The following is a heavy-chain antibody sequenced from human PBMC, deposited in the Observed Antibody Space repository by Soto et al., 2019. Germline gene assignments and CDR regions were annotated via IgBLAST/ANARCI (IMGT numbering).Heavy chain of an antibody. Sequence: LGESLKISCKASGFTFTDYWIGWLRQMPGKGLEWMGIIFPDDSDTKYSPSFQGQVIISADRSITTAYLQMSSLKASDTAIYYCANPPPRPQRLARYSFDYGGQEPPVPVSS. CDR2: IFPDDSDT. CDR3: ANPPPRPQRLARYSFDY. V-gene: IGHV5-51*01. CDR1: GFTFTDYW. D-gene: IGHD3-9*01. J-gene: IGHJ4*02.